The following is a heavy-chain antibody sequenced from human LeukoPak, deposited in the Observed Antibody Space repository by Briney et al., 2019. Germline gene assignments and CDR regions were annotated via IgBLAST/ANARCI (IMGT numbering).Heavy chain of an antibody. CDR1: GDSISSYY. V-gene: IGHV4-59*01. Sequence: SETLSLTCTVSGDSISSYYWSWIRQPPGKGLEWIGYIYYSGSTNYNPSLKSRVTISVDTSKNQFSLKLSSVTAADTAVYYCARGPSSGYYIFDYWGQGTLVTVSS. CDR2: IYYSGST. CDR3: ARGPSSGYYIFDY. J-gene: IGHJ4*02. D-gene: IGHD3-22*01.